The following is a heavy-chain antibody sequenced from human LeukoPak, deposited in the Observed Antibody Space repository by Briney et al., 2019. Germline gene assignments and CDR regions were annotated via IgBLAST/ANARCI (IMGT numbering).Heavy chain of an antibody. D-gene: IGHD2-15*01. V-gene: IGHV4-61*01. CDR3: ARDLGAGDIVVVVAAFFDY. CDR2: IYYSGST. J-gene: IGHJ4*02. CDR1: GGSISSGSYY. Sequence: SQTLSLTCTVSGGSISSGSYYWSWIRQPPGKGLEWIGYIYYSGSTNYNPSLKSRVTISVDTSKNQFSLKLSSVTAADTAVYYCARDLGAGDIVVVVAAFFDYWGQGTLVTVSS.